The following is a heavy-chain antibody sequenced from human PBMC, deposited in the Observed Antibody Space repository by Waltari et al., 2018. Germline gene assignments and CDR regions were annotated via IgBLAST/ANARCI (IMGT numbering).Heavy chain of an antibody. CDR1: GFTFSSYW. V-gene: IGHV3-74*01. CDR2: INGDGSST. D-gene: IGHD5-18*01. Sequence: EVQLVESGGGLVQPGGSLRLSCAASGFTFSSYWMHWVRQAPGKGLGWVPRINGDGSSTSYADAVKGRFTISRDNAKNTRDLQMNSLRAEDTAVYYCARDYTEGYSYGHDYWGQGTLVTVSS. J-gene: IGHJ4*02. CDR3: ARDYTEGYSYGHDY.